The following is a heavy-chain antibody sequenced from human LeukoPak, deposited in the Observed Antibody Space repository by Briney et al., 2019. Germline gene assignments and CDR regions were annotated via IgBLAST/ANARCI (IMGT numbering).Heavy chain of an antibody. CDR2: IYYSGST. Sequence: PSETLSLTCTVSGGSISSSSYYWGWIRQPPGKGLEWIGSIYYSGSTYYNPSLKSRVTISVDTSKNQFSLKLSSVTAADTAVYYCARERNYYDSSGYYYRYFDYWGQGTLVTVSS. J-gene: IGHJ4*02. CDR3: ARERNYYDSSGYYYRYFDY. V-gene: IGHV4-39*07. D-gene: IGHD3-22*01. CDR1: GGSISSSSYY.